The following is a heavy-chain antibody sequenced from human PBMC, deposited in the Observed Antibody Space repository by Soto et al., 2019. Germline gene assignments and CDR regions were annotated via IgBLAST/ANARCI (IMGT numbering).Heavy chain of an antibody. CDR1: GGTFSRYS. Sequence: QVQLVQSGAEVKKPGSSVKVSCKASGGTFSRYSITWVRQAPGHGLEWIGRIIPIFGIASYAQKFQGRVTIVAAESTVTAYMELSSLRSDDTAVYYCAREVRDRETGLVPAAIDGMDVWGQGTTVTVSS. CDR2: IIPIFGIA. V-gene: IGHV1-69*08. CDR3: AREVRDRETGLVPAAIDGMDV. J-gene: IGHJ6*02. D-gene: IGHD2-2*01.